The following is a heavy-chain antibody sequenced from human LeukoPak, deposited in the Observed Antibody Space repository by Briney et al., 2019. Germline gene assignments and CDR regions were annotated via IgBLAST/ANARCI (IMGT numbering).Heavy chain of an antibody. J-gene: IGHJ4*02. D-gene: IGHD6-6*01. CDR3: AKRDSSSSHFDY. V-gene: IGHV4-30-4*08. CDR2: IYYSGST. Sequence: SETLSLTCTVSGGSISSGDYYWSWIRQPPGKGLEWIGYIYYSGSTYYNPSLKSRVTISVDTSKNQFSLKLSSVTAADTAVYYCAKRDSSSSHFDYWGQGTLVTVSS. CDR1: GGSISSGDYY.